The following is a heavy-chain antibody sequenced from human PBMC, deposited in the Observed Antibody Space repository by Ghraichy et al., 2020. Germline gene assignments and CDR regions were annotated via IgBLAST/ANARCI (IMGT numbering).Heavy chain of an antibody. Sequence: SLNISCSVSGASITSGAYYWAWVRRPPGKGLEWIGYIYYSGSTYYDPSLKSRVTISLDTSKNQFSLKLTSVTAADTAVYYCARDKHGMDVWGQGTTVSVSS. J-gene: IGHJ6*02. CDR2: IYYSGST. V-gene: IGHV4-30-4*07. CDR3: ARDKHGMDV. CDR1: GASITSGAYY.